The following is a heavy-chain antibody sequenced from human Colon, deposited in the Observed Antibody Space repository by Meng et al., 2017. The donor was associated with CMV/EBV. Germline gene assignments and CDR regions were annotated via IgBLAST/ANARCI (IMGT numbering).Heavy chain of an antibody. Sequence: KVSCKGSGYTFTNYWSGWVRQMPGKALEYMGIIYPGDSDIRCRPSFQGQVTMSVDKSINTAYLQWSSLKASDTAMYYCARQYCSATSCYQDTFDIWGQGTMVTVSS. D-gene: IGHD2-2*01. CDR3: ARQYCSATSCYQDTFDI. CDR1: GYTFTNYW. V-gene: IGHV5-51*01. CDR2: IYPGDSDI. J-gene: IGHJ3*02.